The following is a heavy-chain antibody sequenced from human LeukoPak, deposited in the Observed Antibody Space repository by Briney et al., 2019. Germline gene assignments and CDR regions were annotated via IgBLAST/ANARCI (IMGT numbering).Heavy chain of an antibody. CDR1: GYTFTGYY. CDR3: ARERAKYYDSSGYSAFNAFDI. D-gene: IGHD3-22*01. Sequence: GASVKVSCKASGYTFTGYYMHWVRQAPGQGLEWMGWINPNSGGTNYAQKFQGRVTMTRDTSISTAYMELSRLRSDDTAVYYCARERAKYYDSSGYSAFNAFDIWGQGTMVTVSS. V-gene: IGHV1-2*02. J-gene: IGHJ3*02. CDR2: INPNSGGT.